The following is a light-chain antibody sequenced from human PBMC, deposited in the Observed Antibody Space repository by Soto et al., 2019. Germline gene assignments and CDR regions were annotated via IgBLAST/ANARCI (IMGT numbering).Light chain of an antibody. CDR3: MQALQTRWT. V-gene: IGKV2-28*01. CDR2: FGS. Sequence: DLVMTQSPLSLRVTPGEPASISCRSSESLLHTNGNNYLDWYLQKPGQSPQLLIYFGSTRASGVPDRFSGSGSDTDFTLTISRVEAEDVVVYYCMQALQTRWTFGQGTKVEIK. CDR1: ESLLHTNGNNY. J-gene: IGKJ1*01.